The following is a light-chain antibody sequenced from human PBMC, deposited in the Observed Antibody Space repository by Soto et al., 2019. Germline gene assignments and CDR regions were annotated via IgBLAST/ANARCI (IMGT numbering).Light chain of an antibody. V-gene: IGKV4-1*01. CDR3: KQYYSTPT. Sequence: DIVMTQSPDSLAVSLGERATFNCKSSQSVLYSSNNKNYLAWYQQKPGQPPKLLIYWASTRESGVPDRFSGSGSGTDFTLTISSLQAEDVAVYYCKQYYSTPTFGQGTKVEL. J-gene: IGKJ1*01. CDR1: QSVLYSSNNKNY. CDR2: WAS.